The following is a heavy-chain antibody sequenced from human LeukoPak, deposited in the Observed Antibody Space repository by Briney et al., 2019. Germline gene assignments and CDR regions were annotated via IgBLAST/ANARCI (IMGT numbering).Heavy chain of an antibody. J-gene: IGHJ4*02. CDR1: GGSISSYY. D-gene: IGHD6-13*01. CDR2: IYYSGST. CDR3: ARGTGSDSWYIDY. Sequence: PSETLSLTCTVSGGSISSYYWSWIRQPPGKGLEWIGTIYYSGSTKNNPSLKSRVTISVDTSKNQFSLKLSSVTAADTAVYYCARGTGSDSWYIDYWGQGTLVSVSS. V-gene: IGHV4-59*01.